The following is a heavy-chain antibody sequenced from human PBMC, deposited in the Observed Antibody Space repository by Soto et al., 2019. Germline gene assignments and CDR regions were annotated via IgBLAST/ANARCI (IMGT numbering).Heavy chain of an antibody. D-gene: IGHD5-18*01. Sequence: ASVKVSCKASGYTFSDYYMHWVRQAPGQGLEWMGWISPKSGGTEYAQQFQGRVTMTTDTSTSTAYMELSNLRSDDTAIYYCARGPRTQLWFPFDFWGRGTLVTVSS. CDR2: ISPKSGGT. V-gene: IGHV1-2*02. J-gene: IGHJ4*02. CDR3: ARGPRTQLWFPFDF. CDR1: GYTFSDYY.